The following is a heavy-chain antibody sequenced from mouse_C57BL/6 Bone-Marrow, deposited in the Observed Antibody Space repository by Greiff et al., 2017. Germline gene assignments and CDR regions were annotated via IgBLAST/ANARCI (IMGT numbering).Heavy chain of an antibody. J-gene: IGHJ1*03. CDR3: ARSVVARDYWYFDV. CDR2: INPNNGGT. V-gene: IGHV1-18*01. CDR1: GYTFTDYN. Sequence: VQLQQSGPELVKPGASVKIPCKASGYTFTDYNMDWVKQSHGKSLEWIGDINPNNGGTIYNQKFKGKATLTVDKSSSTAYMELRSLTSEDTAVYYCARSVVARDYWYFDVWGTGTTVTVSS. D-gene: IGHD1-1*01.